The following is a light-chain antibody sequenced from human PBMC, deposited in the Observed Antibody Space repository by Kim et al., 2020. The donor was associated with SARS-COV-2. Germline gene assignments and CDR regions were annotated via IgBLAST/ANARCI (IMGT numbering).Light chain of an antibody. CDR3: QQYESYILT. CDR1: QSISSW. J-gene: IGKJ3*01. V-gene: IGKV1-5*03. Sequence: DIQMTQSPSTLSASVGDRVTITCRASQSISSWLAWYQQKPGKAPKLLIYKTSTLESGVPSRFSGCGSGTEFTLTISSLQPDDFATYYCQQYESYILTFGPGTKVDIK. CDR2: KTS.